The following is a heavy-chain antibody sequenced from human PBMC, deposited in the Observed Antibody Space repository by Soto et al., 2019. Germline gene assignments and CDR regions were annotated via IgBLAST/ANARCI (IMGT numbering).Heavy chain of an antibody. CDR3: ARGYEGGAARPRYYYGMDV. CDR1: GGSFSGYY. J-gene: IGHJ6*02. Sequence: SETLSLTCAVYGGSFSGYYWSWIRQPPGKGLEWIGEINHSGSTNYNPSLKSRVTISVDTSKNQFSLKLSSVTAADTAVYYCARGYEGGAARPRYYYGMDVWGQGTTVTVSS. V-gene: IGHV4-34*01. CDR2: INHSGST. D-gene: IGHD6-6*01.